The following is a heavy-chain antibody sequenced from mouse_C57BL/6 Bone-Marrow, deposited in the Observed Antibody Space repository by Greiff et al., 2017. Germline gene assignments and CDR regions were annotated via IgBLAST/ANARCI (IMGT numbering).Heavy chain of an antibody. CDR3: ATPTAQATPDY. Sequence: QVQLQQSGPGLVAPSQSLSITCTVSGFSLTSYGVSWVRQPPGKGLEWLGVIWGDGSTNYHSALISRLSISKDNSKSQVFLRLNSLQTDDTATYYCATPTAQATPDYWGQGTSVTVSS. CDR2: IWGDGST. J-gene: IGHJ4*01. V-gene: IGHV2-3*01. CDR1: GFSLTSYG. D-gene: IGHD3-2*02.